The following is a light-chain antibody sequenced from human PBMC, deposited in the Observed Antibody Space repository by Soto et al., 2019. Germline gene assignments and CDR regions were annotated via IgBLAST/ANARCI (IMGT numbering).Light chain of an antibody. CDR2: ATS. CDR1: QSVGSS. J-gene: IGKJ4*01. V-gene: IGKV3-20*01. Sequence: EIVLTQSPGTLSLSPGERATLSCRASQSVGSSLAWYQRKPGQAPRLLIYATSSRATAIPDRFSGSGSGTDFTLTISRLEPEDFAVYYCQQYTNSPFTFGGGTKVEIK. CDR3: QQYTNSPFT.